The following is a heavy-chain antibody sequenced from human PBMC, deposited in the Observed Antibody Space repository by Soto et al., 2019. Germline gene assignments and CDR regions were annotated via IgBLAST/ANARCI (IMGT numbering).Heavy chain of an antibody. CDR2: IIPIFGTA. Sequence: QVQLVQSGAEVKKPGSSVKVSCKASGGTFSSYAISWVRQAPGQGLEWMGGIIPIFGTANYAQKFHGRVTISADESTSTAYMKLSSLRSEVTAVYYCARAILSSSPTYRMDVWGQGTTVTVSS. CDR3: ARAILSSSPTYRMDV. V-gene: IGHV1-69*12. CDR1: GGTFSSYA. J-gene: IGHJ6*02. D-gene: IGHD6-13*01.